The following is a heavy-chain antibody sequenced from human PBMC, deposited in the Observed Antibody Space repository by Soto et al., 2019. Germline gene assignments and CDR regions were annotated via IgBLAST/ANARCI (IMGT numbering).Heavy chain of an antibody. Sequence: ASVKVSCKASGYTFTRSGISWVRQAPGQGLEWMGWISTYNGDTNYAQTFQGRVTMTTDTSTSTVHMEVRSLRSDDTAVFFCARGGVPPYYSYGLDVGGKGPRVPFP. CDR2: ISTYNGDT. V-gene: IGHV1-18*01. CDR1: GYTFTRSG. CDR3: ARGGVPPYYSYGLDV. J-gene: IGHJ6*04.